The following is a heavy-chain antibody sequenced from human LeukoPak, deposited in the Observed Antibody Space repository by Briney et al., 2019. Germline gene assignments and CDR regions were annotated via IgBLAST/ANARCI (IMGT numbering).Heavy chain of an antibody. V-gene: IGHV4-59*08. D-gene: IGHD3-10*01. CDR2: IYYSGST. CDR3: ARQNIGVSGFDY. CDR1: GGSISSYY. Sequence: SETLSLTCTVSGGSISSYYWSWIRQPPGKGLEWIGYIYYSGSTNYNPSLKSRVTISVDTSKNQFSLKLSSVTAADTAVYYCARQNIGVSGFDYWGQGTLVTVSS. J-gene: IGHJ4*02.